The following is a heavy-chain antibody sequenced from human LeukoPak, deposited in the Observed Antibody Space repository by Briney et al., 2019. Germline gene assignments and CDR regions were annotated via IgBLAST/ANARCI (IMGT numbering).Heavy chain of an antibody. CDR3: ALLAVASDFDY. V-gene: IGHV3-48*04. CDR1: GFTFSHYG. J-gene: IGHJ4*02. CDR2: IGSSGTTR. Sequence: PGRSLRLSCEASGFTFSHYGMHWVRQAPGKGLEWVSNIGSSGTTRYYADSVKGRFSISRDNAKNSLYLQMNSLRVEDTGVYYCALLAVASDFDYWGQGALVTVSS. D-gene: IGHD6-19*01.